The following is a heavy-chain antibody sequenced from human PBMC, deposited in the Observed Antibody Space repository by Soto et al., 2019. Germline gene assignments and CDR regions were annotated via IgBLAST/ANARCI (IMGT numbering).Heavy chain of an antibody. CDR3: ARDVAHGYSENV. V-gene: IGHV4-30-4*01. CDR1: GGSVGSGEYY. D-gene: IGHD5-18*01. J-gene: IGHJ3*01. Sequence: QVQLQESGPGLVKPSQTLSIACTVSGGSVGSGEYYYSWIRQPPGKGLEWIGYIYDSGITKYTPYLKGRVTMTLDRSNNQDSLKLISVKAADTGIYFCARDVAHGYSENVWGQGTMVTVSS. CDR2: IYDSGIT.